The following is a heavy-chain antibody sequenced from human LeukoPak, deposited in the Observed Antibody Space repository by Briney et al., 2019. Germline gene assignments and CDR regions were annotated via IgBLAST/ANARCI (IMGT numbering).Heavy chain of an antibody. D-gene: IGHD3-10*01. Sequence: GGTLRLPCAASGFTFSSYGMSWVRQAPGKGLEWVSAISGSGGSTYYADSVKGRFTISRDNSKNTLYLQMNSLRAEDTAVYYCAKDRYYGSGSYSYWGQGTLVTVSS. CDR1: GFTFSSYG. CDR2: ISGSGGST. CDR3: AKDRYYGSGSYSY. J-gene: IGHJ4*02. V-gene: IGHV3-23*01.